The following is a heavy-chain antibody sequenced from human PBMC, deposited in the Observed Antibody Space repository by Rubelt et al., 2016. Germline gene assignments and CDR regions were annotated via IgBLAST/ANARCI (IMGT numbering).Heavy chain of an antibody. CDR3: ARHATTDRSLDP. CDR1: GGSMNGYY. D-gene: IGHD4-11*01. J-gene: IGHJ5*02. CDR2: IFYSGSQ. V-gene: IGHV4-59*08. Sequence: QVQLQESGPGLVKPSETLSLTCTVSGGSMNGYYYSWVRQPPGKGLEWIAYIFYSGSQYSNPSLKSRVTISVDTSRNQVSLIWNSVTAASTAVYYWARHATTDRSLDPWGQGTLVSVSS.